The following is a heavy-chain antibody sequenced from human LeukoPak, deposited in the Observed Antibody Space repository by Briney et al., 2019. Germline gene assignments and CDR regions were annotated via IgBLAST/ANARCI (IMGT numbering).Heavy chain of an antibody. J-gene: IGHJ4*02. V-gene: IGHV3-21*01. Sequence: GGSLRLSCAASGFTFSSYSMNWLRQAPGKGLEWVSSISSSSSYIYYADSVKGRFTISRDNAKNSLYLQMNSLRAEDTAVYYCARADFDWLHDYWGQGTLVTVSS. CDR3: ARADFDWLHDY. D-gene: IGHD3-9*01. CDR2: ISSSSSYI. CDR1: GFTFSSYS.